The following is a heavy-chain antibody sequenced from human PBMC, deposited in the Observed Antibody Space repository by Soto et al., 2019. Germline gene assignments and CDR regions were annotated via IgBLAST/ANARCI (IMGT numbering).Heavy chain of an antibody. Sequence: PSQPLSLTCAISGDIVSISSAAWHWISQSPSRGLEWLGRTYYRSKWYNDYAVSVKSRITINPDTSKNQFSLQLNSVTPEDTAVYYCARGRVAGDFDYWGQGTLVTVSS. V-gene: IGHV6-1*01. J-gene: IGHJ4*02. CDR1: GDIVSISSAA. CDR2: TYYRSKWYN. D-gene: IGHD6-19*01. CDR3: ARGRVAGDFDY.